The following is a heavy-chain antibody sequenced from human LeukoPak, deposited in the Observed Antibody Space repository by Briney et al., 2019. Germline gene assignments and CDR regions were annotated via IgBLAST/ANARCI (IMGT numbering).Heavy chain of an antibody. CDR1: GHTFTGYY. Sequence: ASVKDSCKASGHTFTGYYMHWVRQATGQGLEWMGWINPNSGGTNYAQKFQGWVTMTRDTSISTAYMELSRLRSDDTAVYYCARGYCSGVSCYNNWFDPWGQGTLVTVSS. D-gene: IGHD2-15*01. V-gene: IGHV1-2*04. CDR3: ARGYCSGVSCYNNWFDP. J-gene: IGHJ5*02. CDR2: INPNSGGT.